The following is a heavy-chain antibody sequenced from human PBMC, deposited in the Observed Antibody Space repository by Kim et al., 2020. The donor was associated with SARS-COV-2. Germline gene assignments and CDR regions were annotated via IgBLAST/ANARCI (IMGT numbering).Heavy chain of an antibody. CDR1: GYTFTSYY. D-gene: IGHD2-2*01. CDR3: ARDLVVVPAAMGLDY. Sequence: ASVKVSCKASGYTFTSYYMHWVRQAPGQGLEWMGIINPSGGSISYAQKFQGRVTMTRDTSTSTVYMELSSLRSEDTAVYYCARDLVVVPAAMGLDYWGQGTLVTVSS. CDR2: INPSGGSI. V-gene: IGHV1-46*01. J-gene: IGHJ4*02.